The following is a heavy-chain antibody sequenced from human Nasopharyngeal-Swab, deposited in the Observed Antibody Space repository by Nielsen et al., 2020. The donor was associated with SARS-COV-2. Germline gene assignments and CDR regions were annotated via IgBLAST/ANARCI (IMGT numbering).Heavy chain of an antibody. CDR1: GFTFSSYS. CDR2: ISSSSSTI. D-gene: IGHD3-9*01. CDR3: AATYYDILTAPFDRYFDL. J-gene: IGHJ2*01. Sequence: GESLKISCAASGFTFSSYSMNWVRQAPGKGPEWVSYISSSSSTIYYADSVKGRFTISRDNAKNSLYLQMNSLRDEDTAVYYCAATYYDILTAPFDRYFDLWGRGTLVTVSS. V-gene: IGHV3-48*02.